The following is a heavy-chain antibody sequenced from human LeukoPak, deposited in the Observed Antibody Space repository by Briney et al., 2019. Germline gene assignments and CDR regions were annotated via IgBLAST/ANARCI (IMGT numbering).Heavy chain of an antibody. CDR3: ARERDYDTYIDY. V-gene: IGHV3-53*01. D-gene: IGHD3-22*01. CDR2: RQSGNVS. CDR1: RFVDSSNQ. Sequence: GGSLRLSCTVSRFVDSSNQVEWVRQAPGKGLEWVSVRQSGNVSYYADSVKGRFATSTDSSKNCLYLQMNNLRAEDTALYYCARERDYDTYIDYWGQGTLVIVSS. J-gene: IGHJ4*02.